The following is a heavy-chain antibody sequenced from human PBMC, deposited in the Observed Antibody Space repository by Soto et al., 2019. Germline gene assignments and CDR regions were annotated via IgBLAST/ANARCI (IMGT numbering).Heavy chain of an antibody. CDR2: ISAYNGNT. CDR3: ARDRGVGATYYYYGMDV. CDR1: GYTFTSYG. Sequence: QVQLVQSGAEVKKPGASVKVSCKASGYTFTSYGISWVRQAPGQGLEWMGWISAYNGNTNYAQKLQGRVTMTTDTSPGAAYMELRSLRSDDTAVYYCARDRGVGATYYYYGMDVWGQGTTVTVSS. D-gene: IGHD1-26*01. V-gene: IGHV1-18*01. J-gene: IGHJ6*02.